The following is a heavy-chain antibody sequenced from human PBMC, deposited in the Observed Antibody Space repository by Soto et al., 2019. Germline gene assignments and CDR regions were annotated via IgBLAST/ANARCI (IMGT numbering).Heavy chain of an antibody. D-gene: IGHD3-16*02. Sequence: PSETLSLTCAVSDDSISGWAYYWSWIRQPPGKGLEWIGYIFYSGSTYYNPSLKSRVIISVDTSKNQFSLKLSSVTAADTAVYYCARVSGVIDDWGQGTLVTVSS. J-gene: IGHJ4*02. V-gene: IGHV4-30-4*01. CDR3: ARVSGVIDD. CDR1: DDSISGWAYY. CDR2: IFYSGST.